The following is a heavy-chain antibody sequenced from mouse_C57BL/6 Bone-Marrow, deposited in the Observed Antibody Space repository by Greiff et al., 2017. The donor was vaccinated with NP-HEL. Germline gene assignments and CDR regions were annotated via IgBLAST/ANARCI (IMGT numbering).Heavy chain of an antibody. CDR2: VDPENGDT. J-gene: IGHJ3*01. CDR3: TVIYYDYDSWFGY. D-gene: IGHD2-4*01. Sequence: VQLQQSGAELVRPGASVKLFCTASCFNIKDDYMHWVKQRPEQGLEWIGWVDPENGDTEYASKFQGKATITADTSSNTAYLQLSSLTSEDTAVYYCTVIYYDYDSWFGYWGQGTLVTVSA. V-gene: IGHV14-4*01. CDR1: CFNIKDDY.